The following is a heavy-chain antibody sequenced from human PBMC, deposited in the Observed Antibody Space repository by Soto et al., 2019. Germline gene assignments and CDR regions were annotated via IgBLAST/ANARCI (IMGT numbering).Heavy chain of an antibody. D-gene: IGHD3-10*01. J-gene: IGHJ6*02. V-gene: IGHV4-59*02. CDR1: GGSVTGFY. Sequence: SETLSLTCTVSGGSVTGFYWSWIRQPPGKRLEWIGYIFHSGSSNYNPSLKSRVTISVDTSKSQVSLRLTSVTAADTAVYYCARGVGFGYYYYHMDLWGQGTTVTVSS. CDR3: ARGVGFGYYYYHMDL. CDR2: IFHSGSS.